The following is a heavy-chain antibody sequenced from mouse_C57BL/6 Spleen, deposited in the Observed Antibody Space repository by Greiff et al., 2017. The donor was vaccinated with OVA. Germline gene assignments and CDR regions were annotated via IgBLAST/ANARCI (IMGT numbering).Heavy chain of an antibody. CDR1: GYTFTSYW. CDR3: ARSYDGYQFAY. CDR2: IDPSDSYT. J-gene: IGHJ3*01. D-gene: IGHD2-3*01. V-gene: IGHV1-50*01. Sequence: VQLQQPGAELVKPGASVTLSCKASGYTFTSYWMQWVKQRPGQGLEWIGEIDPSDSYTNYNQKFKGKATLTVDTSSSTAYMQLSSLTSEDSAVYYCARSYDGYQFAYWGQGTLVTVSA.